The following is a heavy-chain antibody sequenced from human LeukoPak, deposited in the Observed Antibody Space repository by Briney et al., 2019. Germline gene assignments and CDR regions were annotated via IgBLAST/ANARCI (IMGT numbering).Heavy chain of an antibody. Sequence: SETLSLTCTVSGGSISSSSYYWGWIRQPPGKGLEWIGSIYYSGSTYHNPSLKSRVTISVDTSKNQFSLKLSSVTAADTAVYYCAITRYSSSWLFDYWGQGTLVTVSS. V-gene: IGHV4-39*01. J-gene: IGHJ4*02. D-gene: IGHD6-13*01. CDR1: GGSISSSSYY. CDR2: IYYSGST. CDR3: AITRYSSSWLFDY.